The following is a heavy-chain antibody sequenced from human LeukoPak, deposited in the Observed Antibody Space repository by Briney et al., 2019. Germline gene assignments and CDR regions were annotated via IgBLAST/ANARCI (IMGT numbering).Heavy chain of an antibody. CDR2: ISSSSSSYI. Sequence: SGGSLRLSCAASGFTFSSYSMNWVRQAPGKGLEWVSSISSSSSSYIYYADSVKGRFTFSRDNAKNTLYLQMNSLRVEDTAIYYCVREAGGSYSPDDAFHIWGQGTMVTVSS. J-gene: IGHJ3*02. CDR3: VREAGGSYSPDDAFHI. V-gene: IGHV3-21*01. D-gene: IGHD1-26*01. CDR1: GFTFSSYS.